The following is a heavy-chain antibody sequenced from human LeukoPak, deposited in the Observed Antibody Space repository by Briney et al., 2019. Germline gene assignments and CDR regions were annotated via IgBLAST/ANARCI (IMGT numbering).Heavy chain of an antibody. D-gene: IGHD2-15*01. CDR1: GGSINSGTYY. CDR2: IYHSGST. CDR3: AREVGYCSGGSCCSGRYFYYYMDV. Sequence: SETLSLTCTVSGGSINSGTYYWSWIRQPPGKGLEWIGSIYHSGSTYYNPSLKSRVTISVDTSKNQFSLKLNSVTAADTAVYYCAREVGYCSGGSCCSGRYFYYYMDVWGKGTTVTVSS. J-gene: IGHJ6*03. V-gene: IGHV4-39*07.